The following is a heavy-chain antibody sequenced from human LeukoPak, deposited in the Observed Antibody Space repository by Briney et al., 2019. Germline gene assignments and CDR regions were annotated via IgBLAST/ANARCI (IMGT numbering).Heavy chain of an antibody. Sequence: SETLSLTCTVSGGSINNYYWSWIRQPPGKGLEWIGYKYYSGTTKYNPSLKSRVTISLDTSKNQYSLKLTPVTTADTAVYYCATHTTSYGEDYWGQGALVTGSS. V-gene: IGHV4-59*01. D-gene: IGHD4/OR15-4a*01. CDR3: ATHTTSYGEDY. CDR1: GGSINNYY. CDR2: KYYSGTT. J-gene: IGHJ4*02.